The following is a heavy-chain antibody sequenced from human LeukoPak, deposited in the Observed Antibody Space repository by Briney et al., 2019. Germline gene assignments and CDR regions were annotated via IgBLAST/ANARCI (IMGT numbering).Heavy chain of an antibody. V-gene: IGHV1-69*13. CDR1: GGTFSSYA. CDR2: IIPIFDTA. CDR3: ARDRLPVGATGWFDP. D-gene: IGHD1-26*01. Sequence: RASVKVSCKASGGTFSSYAINWVRQAPGQGLEWMGGIIPIFDTADYAQTFQGRVTITADESTSTAYMELTSLRSEDTAVYYCARDRLPVGATGWFDPWGQGTLVTVSS. J-gene: IGHJ5*02.